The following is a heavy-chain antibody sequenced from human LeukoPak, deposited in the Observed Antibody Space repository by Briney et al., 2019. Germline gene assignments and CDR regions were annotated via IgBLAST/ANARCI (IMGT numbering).Heavy chain of an antibody. V-gene: IGHV1-18*01. D-gene: IGHD3-3*01. CDR3: ASTIFHDAFDI. CDR1: GGTFSSYG. CDR2: ISAYNGNT. Sequence: ASVKVSCKASGGTFSSYGVSWVRQAPGQGLEWMGWISAYNGNTNYAQKLQGRVTMTTDTSTSTAYMELRSLRSDDTAVYYCASTIFHDAFDIWGQGTMVTVSS. J-gene: IGHJ3*02.